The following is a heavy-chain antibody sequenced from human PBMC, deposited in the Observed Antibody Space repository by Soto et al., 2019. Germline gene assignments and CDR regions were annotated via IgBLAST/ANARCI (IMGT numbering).Heavy chain of an antibody. V-gene: IGHV3-33*01. D-gene: IGHD6-19*01. CDR3: ARDSEPYTSGPDY. CDR2: IWFDGNKQ. Sequence: QLQLAESGGGVVQPGRSLRLSCAASGFTFSAYAMHWVRQAPGKGLEWVAGIWFDGNKQSYRDSVKGRFTISRDNSINTLYLEMNSLTAGDTAVYYCARDSEPYTSGPDYWGQGTLVTVSA. J-gene: IGHJ4*02. CDR1: GFTFSAYA.